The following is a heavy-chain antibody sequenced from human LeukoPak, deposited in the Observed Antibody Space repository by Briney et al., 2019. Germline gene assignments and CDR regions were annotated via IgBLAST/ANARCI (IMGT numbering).Heavy chain of an antibody. CDR2: ISSSSSTI. Sequence: GGSLRLSCAASGFTFSSYSMNWVRQAPGKGLEWVSYISSSSSTIYYADSVKGRFTISRDNSKNTLYLQMNSLRAEDTAVYYCAKAGYSSGWQYYFDYWGQGTLVTVSS. V-gene: IGHV3-48*01. CDR3: AKAGYSSGWQYYFDY. D-gene: IGHD6-19*01. CDR1: GFTFSSYS. J-gene: IGHJ4*02.